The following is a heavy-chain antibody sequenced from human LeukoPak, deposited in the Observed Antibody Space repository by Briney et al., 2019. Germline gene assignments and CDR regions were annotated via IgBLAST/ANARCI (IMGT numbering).Heavy chain of an antibody. Sequence: GGSLRLSCAASGFAFSDYAMSWVRQGPGEGLEWITHISSSTSTNSYADSVKGRFTVSRDNAKRSLYLQMNSLRAEDTAVYYCARGGYRSDMNAWGQGTLVTVSS. D-gene: IGHD5-24*01. CDR3: ARGGYRSDMNA. V-gene: IGHV3-48*03. CDR2: ISSSTSTN. CDR1: GFAFSDYA. J-gene: IGHJ5*02.